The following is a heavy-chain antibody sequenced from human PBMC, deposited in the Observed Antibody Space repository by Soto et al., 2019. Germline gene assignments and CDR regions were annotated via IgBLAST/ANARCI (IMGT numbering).Heavy chain of an antibody. D-gene: IGHD1-26*01. Sequence: PSETLSLTCTVSGGSISSGPYSWGWIRQPPGEGLEWIGTFYYSESTYYNPSLESRVTKSEDTSKNQFSLKVSSVTVADTAVYYCARRYGGNFDYWGQGTLVTVSS. CDR3: ARRYGGNFDY. J-gene: IGHJ4*02. V-gene: IGHV4-39*01. CDR1: GGSISSGPYS. CDR2: FYYSEST.